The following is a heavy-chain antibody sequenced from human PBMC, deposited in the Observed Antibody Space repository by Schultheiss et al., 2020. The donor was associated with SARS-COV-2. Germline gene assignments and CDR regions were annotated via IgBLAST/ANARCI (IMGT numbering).Heavy chain of an antibody. CDR2: ISYDGTNK. CDR1: GFTFSNYA. V-gene: IGHV3-30-3*01. D-gene: IGHD6-19*01. CDR3: AKDLLGVAVAGSPDC. Sequence: GGSLRLSCAASGFTFSNYAMHWVRQAPGKGLEWVAFISYDGTNKYYADSVKGRFTISRDDSKNTLFLQMNSLRPEDTALYYCAKDLLGVAVAGSPDCWGQGTLVTVSS. J-gene: IGHJ4*02.